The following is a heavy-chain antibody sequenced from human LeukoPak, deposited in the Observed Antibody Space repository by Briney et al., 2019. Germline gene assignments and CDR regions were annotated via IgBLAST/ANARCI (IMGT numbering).Heavy chain of an antibody. J-gene: IGHJ1*01. D-gene: IGHD3-22*01. V-gene: IGHV4-39*01. Sequence: SETLSLTCTVSGGSISSSSYYWGWIRQPPGKGLEWIGSIYYSGSTYYNPSLKSRVTISVDTSKNQFSLKLSSVTAADTAVYYCARQLTYYYDGSGYDAEYFQHWGQGTLVTVSS. CDR2: IYYSGST. CDR1: GGSISSSSYY. CDR3: ARQLTYYYDGSGYDAEYFQH.